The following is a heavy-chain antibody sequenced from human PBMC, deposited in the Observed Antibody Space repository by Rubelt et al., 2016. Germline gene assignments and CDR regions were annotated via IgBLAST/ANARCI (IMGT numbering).Heavy chain of an antibody. J-gene: IGHJ6*02. CDR2: ILPLFGTG. CDR1: GGTFSSYA. Sequence: QVQLVQSGAEVKKPGSSVKVSCKASGGTFSSYAISWMQQATGQGLEWMGAILPLFGTGNNAQKFQGRVTITADEATSTAYMELGSLGSEDTAVYYCARDIRGYSYASGYYFYAMDVWGQGTTVTVSS. D-gene: IGHD5-18*01. CDR3: ARDIRGYSYASGYYFYAMDV. V-gene: IGHV1-69*01.